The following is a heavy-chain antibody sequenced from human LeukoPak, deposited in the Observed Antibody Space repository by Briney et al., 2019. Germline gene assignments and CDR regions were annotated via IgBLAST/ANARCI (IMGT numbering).Heavy chain of an antibody. V-gene: IGHV3-66*01. CDR3: ARDHNGPLDY. Sequence: PGGSLRLSCAASGFTFSSYEMNWVRQAPGKGLEWVSVIYSGGSTYYADSVKGRFTISRDNSKNTLYLQMNSLRAEDTAVYYCARDHNGPLDYWGQGTLVTVSS. J-gene: IGHJ4*02. CDR2: IYSGGST. CDR1: GFTFSSYE. D-gene: IGHD2-8*01.